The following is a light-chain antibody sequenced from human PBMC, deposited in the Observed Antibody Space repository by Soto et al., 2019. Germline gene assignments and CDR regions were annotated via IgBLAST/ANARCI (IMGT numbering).Light chain of an antibody. CDR3: QYYGNSPLT. J-gene: IGKJ1*01. CDR2: GAF. Sequence: DIVLTQSPATLSLSPGERAPLTGRASQSISTSSLAWYRQKPGQAPRLLIYGAFNRATGIPDRFSGGGSGTDFTLTITRLEPEDFAVYYCQYYGNSPLTFGQGTKVAIK. CDR1: QSISTSS. V-gene: IGKV3-20*01.